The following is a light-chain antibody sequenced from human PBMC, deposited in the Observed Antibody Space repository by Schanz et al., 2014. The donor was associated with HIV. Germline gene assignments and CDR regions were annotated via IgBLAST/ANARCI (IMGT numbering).Light chain of an antibody. Sequence: QSALTQPASVSGSPGQSITISCTGTSSDVGGYNFVSWYQQHPDKAPKLMIYDVSNRPSGVSTRFSGSKSGNTASLTISGLQAEDEADYYCSSYTNSSPWVFGGGTQLTVL. J-gene: IGLJ3*02. CDR1: SSDVGGYNF. CDR2: DVS. V-gene: IGLV2-14*03. CDR3: SSYTNSSPWV.